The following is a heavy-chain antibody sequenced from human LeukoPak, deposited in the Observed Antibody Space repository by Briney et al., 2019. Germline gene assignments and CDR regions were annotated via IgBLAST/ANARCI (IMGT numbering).Heavy chain of an antibody. Sequence: PGGSLRLSCAASGFTFRSYSMNWVRQAPGKGLEWVSAISGSGGSTYYADSVKGRLTISRDNSKNTLYLQMNSLRAEDTAVYYCATHGEKGYWGQGTLVTVSS. V-gene: IGHV3-23*01. CDR1: GFTFRSYS. J-gene: IGHJ4*02. D-gene: IGHD2-15*01. CDR2: ISGSGGST. CDR3: ATHGEKGY.